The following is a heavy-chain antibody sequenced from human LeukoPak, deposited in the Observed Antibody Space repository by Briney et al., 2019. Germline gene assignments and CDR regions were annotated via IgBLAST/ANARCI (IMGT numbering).Heavy chain of an antibody. J-gene: IGHJ4*02. CDR1: GFAFSSNG. Sequence: GGSLRLSCAASGFAFSSNGMHWVRQAPGKGLEWVALISYDGSNKYYADSVKGRFTISRDNSKNTLYLQMNRLRAEDTAVYYCAKDRSSSWTWTIDYWGQGTLVTVSS. V-gene: IGHV3-30*18. D-gene: IGHD6-13*01. CDR3: AKDRSSSWTWTIDY. CDR2: ISYDGSNK.